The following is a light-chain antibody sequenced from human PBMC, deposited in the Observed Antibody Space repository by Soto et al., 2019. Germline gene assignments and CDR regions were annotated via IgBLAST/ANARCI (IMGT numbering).Light chain of an antibody. CDR2: LNSDGSH. CDR3: QTWGTGIEVI. J-gene: IGLJ2*01. Sequence: QLVLTQSPSASASLGASVKHTCTLSSGHTTYAIAWHQQQPEKGPRYLMKLNSDGSHSKGDGIPDRFSGSSSGAERYLTISSLQSEDEGDYYCQTWGTGIEVIFGGGTKLTVL. CDR1: SGHTTYA. V-gene: IGLV4-69*01.